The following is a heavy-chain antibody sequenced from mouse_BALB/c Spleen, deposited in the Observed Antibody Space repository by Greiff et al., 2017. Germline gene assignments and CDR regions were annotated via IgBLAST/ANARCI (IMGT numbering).Heavy chain of an antibody. CDR1: GFTFSSYA. D-gene: IGHD1-1*01. V-gene: IGHV5-6-5*01. CDR2: ISSGGST. J-gene: IGHJ1*01. CDR3: ARGCDSSYGYWYFDG. Sequence: EVKLVESGGGLVKPGGSLKLSCAASGFTFSSYAMSWVRQTPEKRLAWVASISSGGSTYYPDSVKGRFTISRDNARNILYLQMSSLRSEDTAMYYCARGCDSSYGYWYFDGWGAGTTVTVSS.